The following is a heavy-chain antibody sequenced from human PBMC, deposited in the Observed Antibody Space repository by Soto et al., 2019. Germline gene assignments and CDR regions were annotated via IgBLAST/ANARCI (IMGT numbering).Heavy chain of an antibody. CDR1: GGSVSTCTYY. CDR2: IYYSGST. Sequence: SETLTLTCAVSGGSVSTCTYYWSWLRQPPGKELEWIGDIYYSGSTNYNPSLKSHVTISVDTSKNQFSLKLSSVTDADTTVYYCARSGVLSVVVVVPSGGSFDYWGQGTLVTVSS. D-gene: IGHD2-15*01. CDR3: ARSGVLSVVVVVPSGGSFDY. V-gene: IGHV4-61*01. J-gene: IGHJ4*02.